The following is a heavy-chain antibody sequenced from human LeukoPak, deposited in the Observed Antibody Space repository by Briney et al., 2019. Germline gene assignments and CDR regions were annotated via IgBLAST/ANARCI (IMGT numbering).Heavy chain of an antibody. CDR2: INHSGST. V-gene: IGHV4-34*01. CDR3: ASAPGYCSSTSCYTAGLDAFDI. D-gene: IGHD2-2*02. Sequence: SETLSLTCAVYGGSFSGYYWSWIRQPPGKGLEWIGEINHSGSTNYNPSLKSRVTISVDTSKNQFSLRLSSATAADTAVYYCASAPGYCSSTSCYTAGLDAFDIWGQGTMVTVSS. J-gene: IGHJ3*02. CDR1: GGSFSGYY.